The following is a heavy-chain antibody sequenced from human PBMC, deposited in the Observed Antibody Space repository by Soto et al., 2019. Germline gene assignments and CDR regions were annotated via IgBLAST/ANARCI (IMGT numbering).Heavy chain of an antibody. V-gene: IGHV3-21*01. J-gene: IGHJ6*02. CDR2: ISSSSSYI. CDR1: GFTFSSYS. Sequence: EVQLVESGGGLVKPGGSLRLSCAASGFTFSSYSMNWVRQAPGKGLEWVSSISSSSSYIYYADSVKGRFTISRDNAKNSLYLQMNSLRAEDTAVYYCARDYGVSRGATPYYYYYYGMDVWGQGTTVTVSS. CDR3: ARDYGVSRGATPYYYYYYGMDV. D-gene: IGHD1-26*01.